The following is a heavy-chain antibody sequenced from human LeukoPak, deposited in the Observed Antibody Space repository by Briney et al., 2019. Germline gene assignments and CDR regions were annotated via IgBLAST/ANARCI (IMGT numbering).Heavy chain of an antibody. J-gene: IGHJ4*02. CDR2: TSNDGNNK. CDR1: GFTFSRYA. Sequence: GRSLRLSCAASGFTFSRYAMHWVRQAPGKGLEWVAVTSNDGNNKYYGDSVKGRFTISRDNSKNTLYLQMNSLRAEDTAVYYCARGLAYNYDSSAYFLDYWGQGALVTVSS. V-gene: IGHV3-30*04. D-gene: IGHD3-22*01. CDR3: ARGLAYNYDSSAYFLDY.